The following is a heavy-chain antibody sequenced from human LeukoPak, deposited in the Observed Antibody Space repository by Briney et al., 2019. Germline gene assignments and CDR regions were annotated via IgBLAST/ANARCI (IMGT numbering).Heavy chain of an antibody. Sequence: GGSLRLSCAASGFTFSSYGMHWVRQAPGKGLEWVAFIRYDGSNKYYADSVKGRFTISRDNSKNTLYLQMNSLRAEDTAVYYCXKDXNSRWELLGYWGQGTLVTVSS. J-gene: IGHJ4*02. D-gene: IGHD1-26*01. V-gene: IGHV3-30*02. CDR2: IRYDGSNK. CDR1: GFTFSSYG. CDR3: XKDXNSRWELLGY.